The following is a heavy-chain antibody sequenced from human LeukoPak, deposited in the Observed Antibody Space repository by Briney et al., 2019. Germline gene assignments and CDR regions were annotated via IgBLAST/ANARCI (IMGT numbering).Heavy chain of an antibody. CDR2: ITGSGGST. Sequence: QPGGSLRLSCAASGFTFSSYAMSWVRQAPGKGLEWVSTITGSGGSTSYADSVKGRFTISRDNSKNTLYLQMNSLRAEDTAVYYCATKKLEYYDSWDDAFDIWGQGTMVTVSS. J-gene: IGHJ3*02. CDR1: GFTFSSYA. D-gene: IGHD3-22*01. V-gene: IGHV3-23*01. CDR3: ATKKLEYYDSWDDAFDI.